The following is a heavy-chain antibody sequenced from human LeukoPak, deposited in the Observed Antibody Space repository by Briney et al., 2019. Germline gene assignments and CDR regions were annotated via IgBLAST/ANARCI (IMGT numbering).Heavy chain of an antibody. Sequence: PSETLSLTCTVSGGSISTGGYYWSWIRQHPGKGLEWIGYIYYSGSPSYNPSLKSRVTISVDTSKNQFSLRLSSVTAADTAVYYCATWRTAKTGFDYWGQGTLVTVSS. CDR2: IYYSGSP. CDR3: ATWRTAKTGFDY. V-gene: IGHV4-39*01. D-gene: IGHD1-1*01. J-gene: IGHJ4*02. CDR1: GGSISTGGYY.